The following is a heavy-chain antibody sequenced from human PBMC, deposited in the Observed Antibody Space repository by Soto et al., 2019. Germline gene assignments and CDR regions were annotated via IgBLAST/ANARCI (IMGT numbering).Heavy chain of an antibody. CDR3: AKGGPQVFNN. D-gene: IGHD2-15*01. Sequence: PGGSLRLSCAASGINFNDYWMSWVRQAPGKGLEWVANIKEDGSSKYYVDSVKGRFTISRDNAKNSLYLQMNSLRAEDTALYYCAKGGPQVFNNWGQGTLVTVSS. CDR1: GINFNDYW. V-gene: IGHV3-7*03. CDR2: IKEDGSSK. J-gene: IGHJ4*02.